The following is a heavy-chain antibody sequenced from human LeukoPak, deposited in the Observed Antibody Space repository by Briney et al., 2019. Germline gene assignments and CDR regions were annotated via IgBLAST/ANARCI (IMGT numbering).Heavy chain of an antibody. CDR3: ARGAAAGFGGD. CDR1: GFTFSIYW. J-gene: IGHJ4*02. CDR2: ISSSSSYI. D-gene: IGHD6-13*01. V-gene: IGHV3-21*01. Sequence: PGGSLRLSCAASGFTFSIYWMHWVRQAPGKGLEWVSSISSSSSYIYYADSVKGRFTISRDNAKNSLYLQMNSLRAEDTAVYYCARGAAAGFGGDWGQGTLVTVSS.